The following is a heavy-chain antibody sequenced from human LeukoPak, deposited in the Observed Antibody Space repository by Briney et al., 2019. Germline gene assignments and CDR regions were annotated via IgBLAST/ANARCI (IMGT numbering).Heavy chain of an antibody. CDR3: AKDLGTADY. Sequence: GGSLRLSCAASGFTFSSYGMHWVRQAPGKGLEWVAVISYDGSNKYYADSVKGRFTISRDNSKNTLYLQMNSLRAEDTAVYYCAKDLGTADYWGQGTPVTVSS. CDR2: ISYDGSNK. J-gene: IGHJ4*02. CDR1: GFTFSSYG. V-gene: IGHV3-30*18.